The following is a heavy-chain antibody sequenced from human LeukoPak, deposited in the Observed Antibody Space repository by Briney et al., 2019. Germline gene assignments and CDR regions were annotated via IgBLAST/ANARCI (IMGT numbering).Heavy chain of an antibody. D-gene: IGHD3-10*01. J-gene: IGHJ6*04. CDR2: IYPGDSDT. CDR3: ARYRRPTMVRGVIGMDV. CDR1: GYSFSTYW. V-gene: IGHV5-51*01. Sequence: GESLKISCKGSGYSFSTYWIGWVRQMPGKGLEWMGIIYPGDSDTKYSPSFQGQVTISADKSISTAYLQWSSLKASDTAMYYCARYRRPTMVRGVIGMDVWGKGTTVTVSS.